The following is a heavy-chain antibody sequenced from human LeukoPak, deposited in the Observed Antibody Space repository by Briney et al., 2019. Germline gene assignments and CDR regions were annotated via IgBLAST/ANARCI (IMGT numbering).Heavy chain of an antibody. CDR3: ARDWTGQWLANY. J-gene: IGHJ4*02. V-gene: IGHV4-39*07. D-gene: IGHD6-19*01. Sequence: PSETLSLTCTVSSGSITNYYWGWIRQPPGKGLEWIGSIYYSGSTYYNPSLKSRVTISVDTSKNQFSLKLSSVTAADTAVYYCARDWTGQWLANYWGQGTLVTVSS. CDR1: SGSITNYY. CDR2: IYYSGST.